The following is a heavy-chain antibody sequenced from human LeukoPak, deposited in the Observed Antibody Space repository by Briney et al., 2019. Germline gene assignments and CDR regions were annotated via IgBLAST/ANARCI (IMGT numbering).Heavy chain of an antibody. V-gene: IGHV3-30*18. CDR2: ISYDGSDK. Sequence: GESLKISCVVSGFTFCTYGMHWVRQAPGKGLEWVAIISYDGSDKYYADSVKGRFTISRDNSKNTLYLQMNSLRVEDTAVYYCAKELHSKDAFDIWGQGTMVTVSS. CDR1: GFTFCTYG. J-gene: IGHJ3*02. CDR3: AKELHSKDAFDI. D-gene: IGHD2-21*01.